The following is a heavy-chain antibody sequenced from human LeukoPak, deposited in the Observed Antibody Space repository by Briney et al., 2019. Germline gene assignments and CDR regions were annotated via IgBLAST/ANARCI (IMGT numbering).Heavy chain of an antibody. D-gene: IGHD6-13*01. CDR3: ARLWKQQHRDYYYYATDV. Sequence: AETLSLTCTVSGGSISSGDYYWSWIRQPPGKGLEWIVYIYHSGGTNYNPSLKSRVTISVATSRNQFSLRVSSVTAADTAVYYCARLWKQQHRDYYYYATDVWAQGTTVTVSS. CDR1: GGSISSGDYY. CDR2: IYHSGGT. J-gene: IGHJ6*02. V-gene: IGHV4-61*08.